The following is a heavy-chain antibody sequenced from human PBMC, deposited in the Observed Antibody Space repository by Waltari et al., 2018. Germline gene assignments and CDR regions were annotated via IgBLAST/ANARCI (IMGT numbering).Heavy chain of an antibody. CDR2: IYYSGST. CDR3: ANWGYSYGWARPRDHWFDP. D-gene: IGHD5-18*01. J-gene: IGHJ5*02. V-gene: IGHV4-39*07. Sequence: QLQLQESGPGLVKPSETLSLTCTVSGGSISSSSYYWGWIRQPPGKGLEWIGSIYYSGSTYYNPSLKSRVTISVDTSKNQFSLKLSSVTAADTAVYYCANWGYSYGWARPRDHWFDPWGQGTLVTVSS. CDR1: GGSISSSSYY.